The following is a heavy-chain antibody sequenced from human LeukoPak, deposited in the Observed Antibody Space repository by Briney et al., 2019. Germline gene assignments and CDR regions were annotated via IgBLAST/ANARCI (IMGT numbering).Heavy chain of an antibody. Sequence: GGSLRLSCAASGFTFSSYSMNWVRQAPGKGLEWVSSISSSSSYIYYADSVKGRFTISRDNAKNSLYLQMNSLRAEDTAVYYCARDMKYDILTGYYGHLYYFDYWGQGTLVTVSS. D-gene: IGHD3-9*01. V-gene: IGHV3-21*01. CDR1: GFTFSSYS. J-gene: IGHJ4*02. CDR3: ARDMKYDILTGYYGHLYYFDY. CDR2: ISSSSSYI.